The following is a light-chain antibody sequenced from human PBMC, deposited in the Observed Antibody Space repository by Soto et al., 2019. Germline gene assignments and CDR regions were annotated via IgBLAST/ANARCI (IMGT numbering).Light chain of an antibody. CDR1: ISDVGRYNL. CDR2: EDI. CDR3: CSYAGGASVV. V-gene: IGLV2-23*01. J-gene: IGLJ2*01. Sequence: QSVLTQPASVSGSPGQSITISCTGTISDVGRYNLVSWYQQHPDKAPKLIIYEDIERPSGVSHRFSGSRSGNTASLTISGLQTEYEAKYFCCSYAGGASVVFGGGTQLTVL.